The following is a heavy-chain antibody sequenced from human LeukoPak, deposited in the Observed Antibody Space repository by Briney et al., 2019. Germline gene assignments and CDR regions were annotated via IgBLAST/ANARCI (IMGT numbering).Heavy chain of an antibody. V-gene: IGHV1-18*04. J-gene: IGHJ4*02. CDR3: ARDNGGHYYGSGCDY. Sequence: ASVTVSCKASGYTFTSYGISWLRQPPGQGLEWMGWISAYNGNTNYAQTLQGRVTMTTDTSTSTAYMELRSLRSDDTAVYYCARDNGGHYYGSGCDYWGQGTLVTVSS. CDR2: ISAYNGNT. D-gene: IGHD3-10*01. CDR1: GYTFTSYG.